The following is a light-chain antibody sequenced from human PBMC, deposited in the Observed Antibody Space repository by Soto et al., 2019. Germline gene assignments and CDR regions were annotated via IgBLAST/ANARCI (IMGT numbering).Light chain of an antibody. CDR1: QSISSY. Sequence: DIQMTQSPSSLSASVGDRVTITCRASQSISSYLNWYQQKPGKAPKLLIYAASSLQSGVPSRFSGSGSGTDFTLTISSLQPEDFATYYCQQSYSTPPDTFGQGIKLEIK. V-gene: IGKV1-39*01. J-gene: IGKJ2*01. CDR3: QQSYSTPPDT. CDR2: AAS.